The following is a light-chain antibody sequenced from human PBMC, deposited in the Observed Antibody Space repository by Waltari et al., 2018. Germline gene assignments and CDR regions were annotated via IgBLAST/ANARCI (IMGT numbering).Light chain of an antibody. CDR1: NIGSYR. J-gene: IGLJ1*01. V-gene: IGLV3-21*04. Sequence: SYVLTQPPSVSVAPGATARITCGGDNIGSYRVHWYQQTPRQAPVLFIFYDSDRPSGFPRRFSGSNPGNTATLTITSVEAGDEARYYCQVWHPDIDPGVFGTGTEVTVL. CDR3: QVWHPDIDPGV. CDR2: YDS.